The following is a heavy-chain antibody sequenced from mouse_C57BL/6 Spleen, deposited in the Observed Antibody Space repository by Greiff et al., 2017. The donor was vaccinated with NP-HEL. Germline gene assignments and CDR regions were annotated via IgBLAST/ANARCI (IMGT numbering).Heavy chain of an antibody. V-gene: IGHV1-63*01. CDR1: GYTFTNYW. J-gene: IGHJ4*01. CDR3: AKLSDYDRAKGY. Sequence: VQLQQSGAELVRPGTSVKMSCKASGYTFTNYWIGWAKQRPGHGLEWIGDIYPGGGYTNYTEKFKGKATLSADKSSSTAYMQISRLQSEDSAISYGAKLSDYDRAKGYWGQGTSVTVAS. CDR2: IYPGGGYT. D-gene: IGHD2-4*01.